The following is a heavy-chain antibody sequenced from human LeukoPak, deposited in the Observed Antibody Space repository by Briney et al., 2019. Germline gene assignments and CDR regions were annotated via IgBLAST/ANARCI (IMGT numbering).Heavy chain of an antibody. CDR2: ISGSGGST. CDR1: GFTFSNRA. J-gene: IGHJ4*02. V-gene: IGHV3-23*01. Sequence: GGSLRLSCAASGFTFSNRAMSWVRQAPGKGLEWVSAISGSGGSTYYADSVRGRFTISRDNSKNTLYLQMNSLRAEDTAVYYCAKAYGDYTYSFDYWGQGTLVTVSS. CDR3: AKAYGDYTYSFDY. D-gene: IGHD4-17*01.